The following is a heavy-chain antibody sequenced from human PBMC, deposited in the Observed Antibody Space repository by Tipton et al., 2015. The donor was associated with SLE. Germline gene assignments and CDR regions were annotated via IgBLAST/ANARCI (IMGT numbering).Heavy chain of an antibody. CDR1: GGSISSYY. CDR2: IYTSGST. D-gene: IGHD3-3*01. Sequence: GLVKPSETLSLTCTVSGGSISSYYWSWIRQPPGKGLEWIGYIYTSGSTNYNPTLKSRVTISVDTSKNQFSLKLSSVTAADTAVYYCAKARDFWSGYPYYFDYWGQGTLVTVSS. V-gene: IGHV4-4*09. CDR3: AKARDFWSGYPYYFDY. J-gene: IGHJ4*02.